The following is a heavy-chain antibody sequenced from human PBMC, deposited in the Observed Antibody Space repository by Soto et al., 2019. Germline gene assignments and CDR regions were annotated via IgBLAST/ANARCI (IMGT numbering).Heavy chain of an antibody. V-gene: IGHV3-7*03. CDR2: IKQDGSEK. D-gene: IGHD5-18*01. Sequence: GGSLRLSCAASGFTLSSYWMSWVRQAPGKGLEWVANIKQDGSEKDYVDSVKGRFTISRDNAKNSLCLQMNSLRAEDTAVYYCARVLDTVMVMIDYWGQGTLVTVSS. J-gene: IGHJ4*02. CDR3: ARVLDTVMVMIDY. CDR1: GFTLSSYW.